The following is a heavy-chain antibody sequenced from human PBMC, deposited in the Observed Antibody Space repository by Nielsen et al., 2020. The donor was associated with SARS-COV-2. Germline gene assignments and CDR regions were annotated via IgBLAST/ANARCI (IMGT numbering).Heavy chain of an antibody. CDR2: IDPSDSYT. D-gene: IGHD3-9*01. V-gene: IGHV5-10-1*01. J-gene: IGHJ4*02. Sequence: GGSLRLSCKGSGYSFTSYWISWVRQMPGKGLEWMGRIDPSDSYTNYSPSFQGHVTISADKSISTAYLQWNSLKASDTAMYYCARMPTGYFYFDYWGQGTLVTVSS. CDR3: ARMPTGYFYFDY. CDR1: GYSFTSYW.